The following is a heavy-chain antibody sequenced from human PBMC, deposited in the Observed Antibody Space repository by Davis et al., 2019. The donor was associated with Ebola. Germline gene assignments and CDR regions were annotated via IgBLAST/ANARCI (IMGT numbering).Heavy chain of an antibody. CDR2: IIPILGIA. D-gene: IGHD3-22*01. CDR3: ARDGGLYDSSGYYYPYYYYYMDV. Sequence: SVKVSCKASGGTFSSYAISWVRQAPGQGLEWMGGIIPILGIANYAQKFQGRVTITADESTSTAYMELSSLRSEDTAVYYCARDGGLYDSSGYYYPYYYYYMDVWGKGTTVTVSS. V-gene: IGHV1-69*10. J-gene: IGHJ6*03. CDR1: GGTFSSYA.